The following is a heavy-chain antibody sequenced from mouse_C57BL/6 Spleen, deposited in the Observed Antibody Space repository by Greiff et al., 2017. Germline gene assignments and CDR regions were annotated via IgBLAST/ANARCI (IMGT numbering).Heavy chain of an antibody. D-gene: IGHD1-1*01. Sequence: EVKLVESGGGLVKPGGSLKLSCAASGFTFSSYAMSWVRQTPEQRLEWVATISDGGRYTYYPDNVKGRFTISRDNDKNNLYLQMSHLKSEDTAMYSCARAYYDYLDYWGQGTTLTVSS. CDR2: ISDGGRYT. CDR3: ARAYYDYLDY. J-gene: IGHJ2*01. V-gene: IGHV5-4*03. CDR1: GFTFSSYA.